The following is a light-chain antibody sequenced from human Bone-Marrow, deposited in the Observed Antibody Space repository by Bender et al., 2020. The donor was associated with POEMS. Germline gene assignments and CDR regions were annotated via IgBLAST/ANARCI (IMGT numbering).Light chain of an antibody. CDR2: EDN. J-gene: IGLJ1*01. CDR1: SGNIASNF. Sequence: LTQPPSVSESPGKTVTISCTRSSGNIASNFVQWYQQRPGSSPTTVIFEDNLRPSGVPDRFSGSVDSSSNSASLTLSGLKTEDEADYYCQSYDNNVYVFGTGTKVTVL. CDR3: QSYDNNVYV. V-gene: IGLV6-57*01.